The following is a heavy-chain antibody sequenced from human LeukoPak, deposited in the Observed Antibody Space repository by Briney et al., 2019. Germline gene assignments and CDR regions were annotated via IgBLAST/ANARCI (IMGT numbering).Heavy chain of an antibody. CDR3: ARVPRGSTVGTLPYFYYYMDV. CDR2: IYNSWTT. J-gene: IGHJ6*03. Sequence: SETLSLTCTVSGDSVSSGSNYWSWIRQPAGKGLEWIGRIYNSWTTNYNPSLKSRVTISVDTSKNQFPLKLSSVTAADTAVYYCARVPRGSTVGTLPYFYYYMDVWGKGTTVIVSS. CDR1: GDSVSSGSNY. V-gene: IGHV4-61*02. D-gene: IGHD1-26*01.